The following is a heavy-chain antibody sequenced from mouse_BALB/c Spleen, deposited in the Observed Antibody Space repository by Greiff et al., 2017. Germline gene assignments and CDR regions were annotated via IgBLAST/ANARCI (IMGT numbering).Heavy chain of an antibody. D-gene: IGHD2-1*01. CDR3: ARDRDGNYVGVMDY. CDR1: GFTFSDYY. J-gene: IGHJ4*01. CDR2: ISDGGSYT. Sequence: EVMLVESGGGLVKPGGSLKLSCAASGFTFSDYYMYWVRQTPEKRLEWVATISDGGSYTYYPDSVKGRFTISRDNAKNNLYLQMSSLKSEDTAMYYCARDRDGNYVGVMDYWGQGTSVTVSS. V-gene: IGHV5-4*02.